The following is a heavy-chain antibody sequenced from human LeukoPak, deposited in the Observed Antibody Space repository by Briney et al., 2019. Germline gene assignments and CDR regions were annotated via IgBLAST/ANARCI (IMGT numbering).Heavy chain of an antibody. V-gene: IGHV4-31*03. J-gene: IGHJ5*02. CDR2: IYYSGST. CDR3: AREVWNIRNPGAWIDP. CDR1: GGSISSGGYY. D-gene: IGHD1/OR15-1a*01. Sequence: PSQTLSLTCTVSGGSISSGGYYWSWIRQHPGKGLEWIGYIYYSGSTYYNPSLKSRVTISVDTSKNQFSLKLSSVTAADTAVYYCAREVWNIRNPGAWIDPWGQGSLVTVSS.